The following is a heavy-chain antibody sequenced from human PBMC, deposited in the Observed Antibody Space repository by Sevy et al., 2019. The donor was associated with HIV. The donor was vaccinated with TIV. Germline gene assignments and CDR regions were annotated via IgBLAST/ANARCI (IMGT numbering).Heavy chain of an antibody. D-gene: IGHD3-10*01. J-gene: IGHJ4*02. CDR1: GFTFSSYA. Sequence: GGSLRLSCAASGFTFSSYAMSWDRQAPGKGLEWVSAISGSGGSTYYADSVKGRFTISRDNSKNTLYLQMNSLRAEDTAVYYCAKIEGSMVRGVPFDYWGQGTLVTVSS. CDR3: AKIEGSMVRGVPFDY. CDR2: ISGSGGST. V-gene: IGHV3-23*01.